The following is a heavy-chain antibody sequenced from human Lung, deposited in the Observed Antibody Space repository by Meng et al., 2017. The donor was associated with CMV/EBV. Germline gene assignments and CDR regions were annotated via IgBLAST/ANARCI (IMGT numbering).Heavy chain of an antibody. D-gene: IGHD3-22*01. CDR3: ARAFYDSIFDGMDV. V-gene: IGHV3-30*16. CDR2: ISYDGSNK. CDR1: GFTFSSYA. Sequence: SCTASGFTFSSYAIHWVRQAPGKGLEWVAVISYDGSNKYYAHSVKGRFTISRDNSKNTLYLQMNSLRAEDTAVYYCARAFYDSIFDGMDVWGQGTTVTVSS. J-gene: IGHJ6*02.